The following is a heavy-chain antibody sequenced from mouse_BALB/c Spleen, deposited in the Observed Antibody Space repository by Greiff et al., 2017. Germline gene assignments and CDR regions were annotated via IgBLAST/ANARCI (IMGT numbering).Heavy chain of an antibody. D-gene: IGHD3-1*01. CDR3: ARTARAPDY. CDR1: GFTFSSYG. J-gene: IGHJ2*01. CDR2: ISSGGSYT. V-gene: IGHV5-6*01. Sequence: EVQLQESGGDLVKPGGSLKLSCAASGFTFSSYGMSWVRQTPDKRLEWVATISSGGSYTYYPDSVKGRFTISRDNAKNTLYLQMSSLKSEDTAMYYCARTARAPDYWGQGTTLTVSS.